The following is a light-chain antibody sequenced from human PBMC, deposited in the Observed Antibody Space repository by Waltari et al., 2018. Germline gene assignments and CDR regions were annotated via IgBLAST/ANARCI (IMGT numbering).Light chain of an antibody. CDR3: CSYTTSNTFV. CDR1: SSYVGSYNF. J-gene: IGLJ2*01. V-gene: IGLV2-23*02. Sequence: QSALTQPASVSGSPGQSIPISCTGTSSYVGSYNFVPWYQQHPGKAPKLMIYEATKRPSGVSNRFSGSKSDNTASLTISGLQAEDEADYYCCSYTTSNTFVFGGGTKLTVL. CDR2: EAT.